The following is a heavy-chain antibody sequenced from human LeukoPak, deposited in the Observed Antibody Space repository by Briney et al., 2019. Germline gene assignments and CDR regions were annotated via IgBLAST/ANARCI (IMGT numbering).Heavy chain of an antibody. D-gene: IGHD4-11*01. Sequence: GGSLRLSCAASGFTFSTYWMTWVRQAPGKGLEWVVNIKHDGSDKNYMNSVKGRFTISRDNAKNSLFLQLNTLRAEDTAAYYCARDRGYSNFDYWGQGTLLTVSS. CDR2: IKHDGSDK. CDR3: ARDRGYSNFDY. V-gene: IGHV3-7*01. CDR1: GFTFSTYW. J-gene: IGHJ4*02.